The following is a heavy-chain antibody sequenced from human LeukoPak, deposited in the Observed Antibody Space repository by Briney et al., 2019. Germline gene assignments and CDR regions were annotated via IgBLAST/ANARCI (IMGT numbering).Heavy chain of an antibody. CDR1: GGSIRSTTHY. CDR2: SYHSGTT. D-gene: IGHD3-3*01. J-gene: IGHJ4*02. Sequence: SETLSLTCTVSGGSIRSTTHYWSWIRQPPGKGLEWMGYSYHSGTTNYNPSLRSRVPISVDTSKNQFSLKVCSVTAADTAVYYCATMKAVRVNDFWSGYPDYWGQGTLVTVSS. V-gene: IGHV4-61*01. CDR3: ATMKAVRVNDFWSGYPDY.